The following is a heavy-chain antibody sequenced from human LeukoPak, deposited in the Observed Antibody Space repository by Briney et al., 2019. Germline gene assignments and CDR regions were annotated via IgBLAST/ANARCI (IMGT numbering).Heavy chain of an antibody. CDR1: GFTFSNSA. CDR3: AKGIYSSGWSYFDY. V-gene: IGHV3-23*01. CDR2: LSGSGITT. Sequence: GRSLRLSCAASGFTFSNSAMSWVRQAAGGGLEWVSTLSGSGITTYYADSVKGRFTISRDNYKNTLYLQMNSLRAEDTAVYYCAKGIYSSGWSYFDYWGHGTLVTVSS. J-gene: IGHJ4*01. D-gene: IGHD6-19*01.